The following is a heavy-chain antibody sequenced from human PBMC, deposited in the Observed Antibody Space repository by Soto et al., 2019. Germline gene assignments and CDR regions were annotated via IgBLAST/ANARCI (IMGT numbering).Heavy chain of an antibody. CDR1: GYTFTSYY. J-gene: IGHJ4*02. CDR2: INPSGSST. Sequence: QVQLVQSGAEVKKPGASVKVSCKASGYTFTSYYMHWVRQAPGQGLEWMGIINPSGSSTSYAQKFQGRVTMARDTSTSTVYMELSSLRSGDTAVYYCARDRGGAVAGASFDYWGQGTLVTVSS. CDR3: ARDRGGAVAGASFDY. D-gene: IGHD6-19*01. V-gene: IGHV1-46*01.